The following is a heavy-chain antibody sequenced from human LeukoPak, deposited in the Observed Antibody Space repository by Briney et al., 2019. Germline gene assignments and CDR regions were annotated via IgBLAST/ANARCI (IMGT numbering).Heavy chain of an antibody. Sequence: SETLSLTCTVSGGSISSSSYYWSWIRQPPGKGLEWIGYIYYSGSTNYNPSLKSRVTISVDTSKNQFSLKLSSVTAADTAVYYCARRDVAAAGKWEYGFDPWGQGTLVTVSS. CDR1: GGSISSSSYY. CDR3: ARRDVAAAGKWEYGFDP. V-gene: IGHV4-61*05. CDR2: IYYSGST. J-gene: IGHJ5*02. D-gene: IGHD6-13*01.